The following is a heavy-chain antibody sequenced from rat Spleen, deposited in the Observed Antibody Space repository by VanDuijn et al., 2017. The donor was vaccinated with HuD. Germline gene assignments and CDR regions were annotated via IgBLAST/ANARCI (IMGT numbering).Heavy chain of an antibody. V-gene: IGHV2S61*01. Sequence: QVHLKESGPGLVQPSQTLSLTCTVPGFPLSRHGVIWVRQPPGKGLEWMGVIWGNGNTNYKSTLTSRLSISRDTSKSQVFLKMNNLQTEDTAMYFCASQYYYDGYYRDYWGQGVMVTVSS. CDR3: ASQYYYDGYYRDY. J-gene: IGHJ2*01. CDR1: GFPLSRHG. D-gene: IGHD1-12*03. CDR2: IWGNGNT.